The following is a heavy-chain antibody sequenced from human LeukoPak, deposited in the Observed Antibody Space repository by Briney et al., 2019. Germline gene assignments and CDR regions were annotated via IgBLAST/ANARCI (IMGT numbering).Heavy chain of an antibody. J-gene: IGHJ4*02. CDR1: GFTFDDYT. CDR3: AKGGYSSSWYVPTGYFDY. CDR2: ISWDGGST. D-gene: IGHD6-13*01. V-gene: IGHV3-43*01. Sequence: GGSLRLSCAASGFTFDDYTMHWVRQAPGKGLEWVSLISWDGGSTYYADSVKGRFTISRDNSKNSLYLQMNSLRTEDTALYYCAKGGYSSSWYVPTGYFDYWGQGTLVTVSS.